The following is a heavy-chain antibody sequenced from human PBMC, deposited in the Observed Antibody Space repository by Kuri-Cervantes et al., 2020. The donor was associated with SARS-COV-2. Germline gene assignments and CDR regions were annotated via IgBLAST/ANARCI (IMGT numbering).Heavy chain of an antibody. CDR3: ARGGYSGYEYYFDY. CDR2: IKQDGSEK. D-gene: IGHD5-12*01. V-gene: IGHV3-7*01. J-gene: IGHJ4*02. CDR1: GFTFSSYW. Sequence: LSLTCAASGFTFSSYWMSWVRQAPGKGLEWVANIKQDGSEKHYVDSVKGRFTISRDNAKNSLYLQMNSLRAEDTAVYYCARGGYSGYEYYFDYWGQGTLVTVSS.